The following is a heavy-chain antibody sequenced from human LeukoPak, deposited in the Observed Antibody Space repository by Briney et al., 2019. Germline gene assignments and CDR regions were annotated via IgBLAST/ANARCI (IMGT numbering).Heavy chain of an antibody. Sequence: GGSLRLSCAASGFTFSSYGMHWVRQAPVKGLEWVSSISSSSYIYYADSVKGRFTISRDNAKNSLYLQMNSLRAEDTAVYYCARRGSGYTEPIDYWGQGTLVTVSS. CDR2: ISSSSYI. V-gene: IGHV3-21*01. D-gene: IGHD5-12*01. CDR1: GFTFSSYG. CDR3: ARRGSGYTEPIDY. J-gene: IGHJ4*02.